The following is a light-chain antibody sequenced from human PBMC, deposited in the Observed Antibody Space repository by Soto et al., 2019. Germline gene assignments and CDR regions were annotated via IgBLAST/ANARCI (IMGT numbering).Light chain of an antibody. V-gene: IGKV3-15*01. CDR2: GAS. J-gene: IGKJ1*01. CDR3: QQYNTWHPKMA. CDR1: QSVSSD. Sequence: VVTQSPATLSVFPGETATLSCRASQSVSSDLAWYKQRPGQAPRLLIYGASTRATGIPARFRGGGSGTEFRLTISSLQSEDFATYYCQQYNTWHPKMAFGRGTKV.